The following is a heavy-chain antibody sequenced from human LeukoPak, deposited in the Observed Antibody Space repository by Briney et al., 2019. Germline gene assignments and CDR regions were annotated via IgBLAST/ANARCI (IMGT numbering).Heavy chain of an antibody. V-gene: IGHV4-34*01. D-gene: IGHD3-22*01. CDR3: ATQYYYDSSGYYREYYMDV. CDR1: GGSFSGYY. CDR2: INHSGST. Sequence: SETLSLTCAVYGGSFSGYYWSWIRQPPGKGLEWIGVINHSGSTNYNPSLKSRVTISVDTSKNQFSLKLSSVTAADTAVYYCATQYYYDSSGYYREYYMDVWGKGTTVTISS. J-gene: IGHJ6*03.